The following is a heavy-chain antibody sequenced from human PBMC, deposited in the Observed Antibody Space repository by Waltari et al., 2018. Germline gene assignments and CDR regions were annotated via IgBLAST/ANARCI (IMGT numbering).Heavy chain of an antibody. CDR1: GGSISSSTYY. CDR3: ARHFVPAGGATTGFDY. CDR2: IYYSGST. J-gene: IGHJ4*02. D-gene: IGHD4-17*01. Sequence: QLQLQESGPGLVKPSETLSLTCTVSGGSISSSTYYWGWIRQPPGKGLEWIGTIYYSGSTYYTPSLKSRLTISVDTSKNQFSLKLSSVTAADTAVYYCARHFVPAGGATTGFDYWGQGTLVTVSS. V-gene: IGHV4-39*07.